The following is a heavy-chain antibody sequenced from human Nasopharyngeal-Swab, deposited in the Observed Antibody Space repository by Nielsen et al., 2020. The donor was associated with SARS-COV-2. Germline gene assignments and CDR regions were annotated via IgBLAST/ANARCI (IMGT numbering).Heavy chain of an antibody. CDR3: ARDVRGATYYDILTGYYNPYYYYGMDV. D-gene: IGHD3-9*01. CDR2: ISYDGSNK. V-gene: IGHV3-30-3*01. J-gene: IGHJ6*02. CDR1: GFTFSSYA. Sequence: GESLKLSCAASGFTFSSYAMHWVRQAPGKGLEWVAVISYDGSNKYYADSVKGRFTISRDNSKNTLYLQMNSLRAEDTAVYYCARDVRGATYYDILTGYYNPYYYYGMDVWGQGTTVTVSS.